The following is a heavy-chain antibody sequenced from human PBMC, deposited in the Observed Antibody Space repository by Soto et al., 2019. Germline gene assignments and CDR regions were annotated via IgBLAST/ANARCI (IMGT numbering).Heavy chain of an antibody. CDR2: ISSSSSTI. J-gene: IGHJ6*03. CDR3: AGGYCSSTSCLWAYYYYMDV. V-gene: IGHV3-48*01. Sequence: EVQRVESGGGLVQPGGSLRLSCAASGFTFSSYSMNWVRQAPGKGLEWVSYISSSSSTIYYADSVKGRFTISRDNAKNSLYLQMNSLRAEDTAVYYCAGGYCSSTSCLWAYYYYMDVWGKGTTVTVSS. D-gene: IGHD2-2*01. CDR1: GFTFSSYS.